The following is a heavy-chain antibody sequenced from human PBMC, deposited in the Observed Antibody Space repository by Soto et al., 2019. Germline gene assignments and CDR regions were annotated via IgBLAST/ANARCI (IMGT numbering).Heavy chain of an antibody. V-gene: IGHV1-18*01. D-gene: IGHD1-1*01. CDR2: ISACNGDT. CDR3: ARDRSGNVFSYGLDV. J-gene: IGHJ6*02. Sequence: QVPLVQSGDEVKQPGASVKVSCKASGYTFINYGINWVRQAPGQGLEWRGWISACNGDTNYAQSLQGRVTMTSDTSTGTAYMELRSLRSDDTGVYYCARDRSGNVFSYGLDVWGQGPTVTVSS. CDR1: GYTFINYG.